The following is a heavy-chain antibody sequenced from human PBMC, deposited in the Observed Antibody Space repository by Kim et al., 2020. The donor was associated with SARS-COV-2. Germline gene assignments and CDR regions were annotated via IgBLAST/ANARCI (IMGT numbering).Heavy chain of an antibody. V-gene: IGHV4-39*01. CDR1: DGSISSSSYY. D-gene: IGHD5-12*01. CDR2: IYYSRST. J-gene: IGHJ4*02. CDR3: ACHVGISWFYL. Sequence: SETLSLTCTVSDGSISSSSYYLGWIRQPPGKGLEWIGSIYYSRSTYYNPSLKSRVTISVDTSKNQFSLKLSSVTAADPAVYYCACHVGISWFYLWGQGT.